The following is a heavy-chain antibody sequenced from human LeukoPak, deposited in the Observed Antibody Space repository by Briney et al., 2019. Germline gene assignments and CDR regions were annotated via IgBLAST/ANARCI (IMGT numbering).Heavy chain of an antibody. CDR3: ARGGIYGDYDY. V-gene: IGHV3-23*01. D-gene: IGHD4-17*01. Sequence: QPGGSLRLSCAASGFTFSNFVMSWVRQAPGKGLEWVSDISDRGGIKNYADSVKGRFTISRDNSKNTLYLQMNSLRAEDTAVYYCARGGIYGDYDYWGQGTLVTVSS. J-gene: IGHJ4*02. CDR1: GFTFSNFV. CDR2: ISDRGGIK.